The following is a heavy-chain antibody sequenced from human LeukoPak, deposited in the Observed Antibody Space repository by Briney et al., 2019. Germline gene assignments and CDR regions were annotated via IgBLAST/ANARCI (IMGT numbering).Heavy chain of an antibody. D-gene: IGHD1-26*01. CDR3: ARGLSVWWELLADPGFDP. CDR2: MNPNSGNT. J-gene: IGHJ5*02. Sequence: ASVKVSCKASGYTFTSYDINWVRQATGQGLEWMGWMNPNSGNTGYAQKFQGRVTMTRNTSISTAYMELSSLRSEDTAVYYCARGLSVWWELLADPGFDPWGQGTLVTVSS. CDR1: GYTFTSYD. V-gene: IGHV1-8*01.